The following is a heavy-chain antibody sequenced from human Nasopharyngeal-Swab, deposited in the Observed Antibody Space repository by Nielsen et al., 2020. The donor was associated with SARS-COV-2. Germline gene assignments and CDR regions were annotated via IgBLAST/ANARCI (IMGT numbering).Heavy chain of an antibody. CDR3: ARGRVYYYDSSGYPPPFDC. Sequence: WIRQPPGKGLEWVSYISSSGSTIYYADSVKGRFTISRDNAKNSLYLQMNSLRAEDTAVYYCARGRVYYYDSSGYPPPFDCWGQGTLVTVSS. D-gene: IGHD3-22*01. CDR2: ISSSGSTI. J-gene: IGHJ4*02. V-gene: IGHV3-11*04.